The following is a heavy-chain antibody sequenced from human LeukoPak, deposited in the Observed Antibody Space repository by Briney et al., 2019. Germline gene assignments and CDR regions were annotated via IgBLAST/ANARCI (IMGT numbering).Heavy chain of an antibody. CDR2: INWNGGST. Sequence: PGGSLRLSCAASGFTFDDYGMSWVRQAPGKGLEWVSGINWNGGSTGYADSVKGRFTISRDNARNSLYLQMNSLRAEDTALYHCARNTAAGLFDYWGQGTLVTVSS. D-gene: IGHD6-13*01. J-gene: IGHJ4*02. CDR3: ARNTAAGLFDY. CDR1: GFTFDDYG. V-gene: IGHV3-20*01.